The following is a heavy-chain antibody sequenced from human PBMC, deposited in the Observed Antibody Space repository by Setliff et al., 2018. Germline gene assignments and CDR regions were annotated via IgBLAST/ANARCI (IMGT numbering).Heavy chain of an antibody. Sequence: SETLSLTCTVSGGSISSSSYYWGWIRQPPGKGLEWIGHIYTRGSTIYNPSLKSRVTISVDTPKNQFSLKLSSVTAADTAVYYCARGGTFRYFDFWGQGAPVTVSS. CDR3: ARGGTFRYFDF. D-gene: IGHD2-15*01. CDR1: GGSISSSSYY. J-gene: IGHJ4*02. V-gene: IGHV4-61*05. CDR2: IYTRGST.